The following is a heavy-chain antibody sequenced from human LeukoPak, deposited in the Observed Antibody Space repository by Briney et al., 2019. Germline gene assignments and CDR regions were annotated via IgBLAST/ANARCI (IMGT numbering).Heavy chain of an antibody. D-gene: IGHD6-6*01. Sequence: PGRSLRLSCAASGFTFNSYEMHWVRRAPGKGLERVAVISYDGSNKYYADFVKGRFTFSRDNSKNTVHLQMNSLRAEDTAVYYCARGRSRERAYGMDVWGPGTTVTVSS. CDR2: ISYDGSNK. CDR1: GFTFNSYE. CDR3: ARGRSRERAYGMDV. J-gene: IGHJ6*02. V-gene: IGHV3-30-3*01.